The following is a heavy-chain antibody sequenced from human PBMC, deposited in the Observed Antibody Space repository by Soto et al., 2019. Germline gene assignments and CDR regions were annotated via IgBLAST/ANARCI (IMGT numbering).Heavy chain of an antibody. Sequence: SETLSLTCAVSGGSISSGGYSWSWIRQPPGKGLEWIGYMYHSGSTYYNPSLKSRVTISVDTSENHFSLRLSSVTAADTAVYYCARQVVDGTVAGAGSFAYWGQGTLVTVSS. CDR2: MYHSGST. D-gene: IGHD6-19*01. J-gene: IGHJ4*02. V-gene: IGHV4-30-2*03. CDR3: ARQVVDGTVAGAGSFAY. CDR1: GGSISSGGYS.